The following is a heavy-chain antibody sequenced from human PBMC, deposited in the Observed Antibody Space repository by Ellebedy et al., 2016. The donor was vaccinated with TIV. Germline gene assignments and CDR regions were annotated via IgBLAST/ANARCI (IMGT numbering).Heavy chain of an antibody. CDR3: AAERRGESGFSYYYYGMDV. CDR2: IVVGSGNT. Sequence: AASVKVSCKASGFTFTSSAMQWVRQARRQRLEWIGWIVVGSGNTNYAQKFQERVTITREMSTSTAYMELSSLRSEDTAVYYCAAERRGESGFSYYYYGMDVWGQGTTVTVSS. D-gene: IGHD3-3*01. J-gene: IGHJ6*02. V-gene: IGHV1-58*02. CDR1: GFTFTSSA.